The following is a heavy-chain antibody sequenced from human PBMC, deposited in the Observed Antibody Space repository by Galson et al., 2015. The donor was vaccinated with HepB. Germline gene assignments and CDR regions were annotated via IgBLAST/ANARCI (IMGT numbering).Heavy chain of an antibody. CDR3: ARDQGTAMADYYGMDV. V-gene: IGHV1-69*13. D-gene: IGHD5-18*01. Sequence: SVKVSCKASGGTFSSYAISWVRQAPGQGLEWMGGIIPIFGTANYAQKFQGRVTITADESTSTAYMELSSLRSEDTAVYYCARDQGTAMADYYGMDVWGQGTTVTVSS. J-gene: IGHJ6*02. CDR1: GGTFSSYA. CDR2: IIPIFGTA.